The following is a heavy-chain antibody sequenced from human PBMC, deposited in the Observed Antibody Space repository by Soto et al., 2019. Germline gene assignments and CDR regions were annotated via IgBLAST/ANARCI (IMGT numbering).Heavy chain of an antibody. CDR3: AKDKLRRPYGSGSYYGTYYYYYGMDV. CDR1: GFTFSSYG. V-gene: IGHV3-30*18. J-gene: IGHJ6*02. Sequence: PGGSLRLSCAASGFTFSSYGMHWVRQAPGKGLEWVAVISYDGSNKYYADSVKGRFTISRDNSKNTLYLQMNSLRAEDTAVYYCAKDKLRRPYGSGSYYGTYYYYYGMDVWGQGTTVTVSS. D-gene: IGHD3-10*01. CDR2: ISYDGSNK.